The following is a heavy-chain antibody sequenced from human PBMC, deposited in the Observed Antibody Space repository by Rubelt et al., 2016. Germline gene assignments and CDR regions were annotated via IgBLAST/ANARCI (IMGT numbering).Heavy chain of an antibody. J-gene: IGHJ4*02. CDR3: ARDGSEWSRDY. CDR1: GFTFSSYG. V-gene: IGHV3-33*01. D-gene: IGHD1-26*01. CDR2: IWSDGNTR. Sequence: VHLVQSGGGFGQPGGTLRLSCAASGFTFSSYGFHWVRQAPGKGLEWVAGIWSDGNTRYYADSVKGRFTLSRANARNSMYRQMNNLWADDTAVYYCARDGSEWSRDYWGPGTLVTVSS.